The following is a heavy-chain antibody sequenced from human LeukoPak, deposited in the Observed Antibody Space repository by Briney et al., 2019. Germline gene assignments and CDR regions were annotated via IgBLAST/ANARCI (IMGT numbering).Heavy chain of an antibody. CDR1: GGSISSGGYY. J-gene: IGHJ4*02. D-gene: IGHD4-17*01. V-gene: IGHV4-61*08. CDR3: ARRSYDYGDYVFDY. CDR2: IYYSGST. Sequence: SETLSLTCTVSGGSISSGGYYWSWIRQPPGKGLEWIGYIYYSGSTNYNPSLKSRVTISVDTSKNQFSLKLSSVTAADTAVYYCARRSYDYGDYVFDYWGQGTLVTVSS.